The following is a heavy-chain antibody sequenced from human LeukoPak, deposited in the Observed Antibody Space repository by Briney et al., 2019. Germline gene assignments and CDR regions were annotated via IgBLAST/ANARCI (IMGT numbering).Heavy chain of an antibody. D-gene: IGHD3-10*01. CDR2: MYHSGST. Sequence: SQTLSLTCAVSGGSISSGGYSWSWIRQPPGKGLEWIGYMYHSGSTYYNPSLKSRVTISVDRSKNQFSLKLSSVTAADTAVSYCARVITMVRGVIPAPNWFDPWGQGTLVTVSS. J-gene: IGHJ5*02. V-gene: IGHV4-30-2*01. CDR3: ARVITMVRGVIPAPNWFDP. CDR1: GGSISSGGYS.